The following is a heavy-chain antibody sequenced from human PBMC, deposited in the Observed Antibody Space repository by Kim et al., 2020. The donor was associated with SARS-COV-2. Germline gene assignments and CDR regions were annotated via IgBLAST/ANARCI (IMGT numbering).Heavy chain of an antibody. CDR3: ARVVGDSSWYYFDY. CDR2: IWYDGSNK. CDR1: GFTFSSYG. D-gene: IGHD6-13*01. Sequence: GGSLRLSCAASGFTFSSYGMHWVRQAPGKGLEWVAVIWYDGSNKYYADSVKGRFTISRDNSKNTLYLQMNSLRAEDTAVYYCARVVGDSSWYYFDYWGQGTLVTVSS. V-gene: IGHV3-33*01. J-gene: IGHJ4*02.